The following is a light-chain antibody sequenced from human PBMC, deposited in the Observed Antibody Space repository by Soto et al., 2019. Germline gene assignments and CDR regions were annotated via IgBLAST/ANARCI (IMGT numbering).Light chain of an antibody. CDR2: GAS. V-gene: IGKV3-20*01. CDR1: ESISRDY. J-gene: IGKJ2*01. CDR3: QQYGGVPYT. Sequence: EIVLTQSPGTLSLSPGQRATLSCRASESISRDYLARYQQRLGQAPRLLLYGASSGATGIPDRFSGSGSGTDFTLTISRLEPEDFAIYYCQQYGGVPYTFGQGTKLEIK.